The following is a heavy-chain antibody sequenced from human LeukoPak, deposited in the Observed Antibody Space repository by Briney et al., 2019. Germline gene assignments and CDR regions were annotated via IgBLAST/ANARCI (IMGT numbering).Heavy chain of an antibody. CDR3: ARVRGKDYYYFYMDV. Sequence: PGGSLRLSCAASGFTVSSNYMSWVRQAPGKGLEWVSFITSSSSYINYADSLKGRFTISRDNAKNSLYLQMNSLSAEDTAVYYCARVRGKDYYYFYMDVWGKGTTVTVSS. V-gene: IGHV3-21*01. CDR2: ITSSSSYI. CDR1: GFTVSSNY. D-gene: IGHD3-10*01. J-gene: IGHJ6*03.